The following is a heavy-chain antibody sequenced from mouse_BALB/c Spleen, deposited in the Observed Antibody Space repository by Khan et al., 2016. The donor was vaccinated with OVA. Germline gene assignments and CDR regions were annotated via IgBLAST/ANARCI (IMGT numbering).Heavy chain of an antibody. CDR3: ARGGSSGPAWFAY. D-gene: IGHD3-1*01. CDR1: GYSITSGYF. Sequence: EVQLVESGPGLVKPSQSLSLTCSVTGYSITSGYFWNWIRQFPGNKLEWMGYIRYDGNSNYNPSLKNRISITRDTSKNQVVLKLKSVTREGRATYYCARGGSSGPAWFAYWGQGTLVTVSA. V-gene: IGHV3-6*02. CDR2: IRYDGNS. J-gene: IGHJ3*01.